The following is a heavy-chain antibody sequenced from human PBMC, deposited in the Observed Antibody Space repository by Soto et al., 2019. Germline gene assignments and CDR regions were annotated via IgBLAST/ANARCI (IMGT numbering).Heavy chain of an antibody. CDR3: ARNGDGYNY. Sequence: QVQLQESGPGLVKPSETLSLTCTVSGGSVSSGSYCWSWIRQPPGKGLEWIGYIYYSGSTNYNPSLKSRVTISADTSKNQFSLKLSSVTAADTAVYYCARNGDGYNYWGQGTLVTVSS. CDR1: GGSVSSGSYC. D-gene: IGHD5-12*01. CDR2: IYYSGST. J-gene: IGHJ4*02. V-gene: IGHV4-61*01.